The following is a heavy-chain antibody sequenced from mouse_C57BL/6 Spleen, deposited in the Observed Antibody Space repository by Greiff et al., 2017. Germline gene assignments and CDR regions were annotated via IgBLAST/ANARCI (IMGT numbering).Heavy chain of an antibody. Sequence: QVQLQQSGAELMKPGASVKLSCKATGYTFTGYWIEWVKQRPGHGLEWIGEILPGSGSTNYNEKFKGKATFTADTSSNTAYMQLSSLTTADSAIYDGARRGALYSNRYFDVWGTGTTVTVSS. CDR2: ILPGSGST. V-gene: IGHV1-9*01. D-gene: IGHD2-5*01. CDR3: ARRGALYSNRYFDV. CDR1: GYTFTGYW. J-gene: IGHJ1*03.